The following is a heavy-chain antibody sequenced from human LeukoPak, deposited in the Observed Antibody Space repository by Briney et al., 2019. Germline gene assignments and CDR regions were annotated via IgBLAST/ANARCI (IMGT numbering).Heavy chain of an antibody. V-gene: IGHV3-21*01. CDR3: ASYCSGGSCYSADFDY. Sequence: PGGSLRLSCAVSGFTFSSYSMNWVRHAPGRGLEWVSYISSSSNYIYYSDSVKGRFTISRDNTKNSLYLQMNSLRAEDTAVYYCASYCSGGSCYSADFDYWGQGTPVTVSS. D-gene: IGHD2-15*01. CDR2: ISSSSNYI. J-gene: IGHJ4*02. CDR1: GFTFSSYS.